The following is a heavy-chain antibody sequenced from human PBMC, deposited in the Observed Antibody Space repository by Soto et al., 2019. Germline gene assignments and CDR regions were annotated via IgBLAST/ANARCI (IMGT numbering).Heavy chain of an antibody. Sequence: PSETLSLTCAAYGGSFSGYYWSWIRQPPGKGLEWIGEINHSGSTNYNPSLKSRVTISVDTSKNQFSLKLSSVTAADTAVYYCARVTPIAARSFDYWGQGTLVTVSS. CDR1: GGSFSGYY. CDR3: ARVTPIAARSFDY. D-gene: IGHD6-6*01. CDR2: INHSGST. J-gene: IGHJ4*02. V-gene: IGHV4-34*01.